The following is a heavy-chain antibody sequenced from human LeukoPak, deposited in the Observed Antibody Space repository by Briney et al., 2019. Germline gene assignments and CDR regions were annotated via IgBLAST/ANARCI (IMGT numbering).Heavy chain of an antibody. CDR2: INPNSGGT. Sequence: ASVKVSCKASGYAFTGYYMHWVRQAPGQGLEWMGWINPNSGGTSYAQKFQGRVTMTRDTSTSTVYMELSSLRSEDTAVYYCARRYLTGWFDPWGQGTLVTVSS. V-gene: IGHV1-2*02. J-gene: IGHJ5*02. CDR3: ARRYLTGWFDP. D-gene: IGHD2-2*02. CDR1: GYAFTGYY.